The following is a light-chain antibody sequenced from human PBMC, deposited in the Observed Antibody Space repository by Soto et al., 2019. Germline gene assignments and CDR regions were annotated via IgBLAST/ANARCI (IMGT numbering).Light chain of an antibody. J-gene: IGKJ4*01. V-gene: IGKV1-16*01. CDR1: QGINSY. CDR3: QQYERYPPS. CDR2: DAT. Sequence: DIQMTQSPSSLSASVGDRVTIICRASQGINSYLAWFQQKPGKAPKSLIYDATSLQSVVPSRFSGSGSGTDFSLTSSSLQPEVVATYYCQQYERYPPSFGGGTKLEI.